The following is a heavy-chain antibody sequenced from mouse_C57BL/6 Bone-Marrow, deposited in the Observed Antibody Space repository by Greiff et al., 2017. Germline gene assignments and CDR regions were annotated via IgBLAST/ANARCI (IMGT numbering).Heavy chain of an antibody. CDR1: GYAFSSSC. CDR3: ARLRRAMDY. D-gene: IGHD1-1*01. J-gene: IGHJ4*01. V-gene: IGHV1-82*01. CDR2: IYPGDGDT. Sequence: QVQLQQSGPELVKPGASVKISCKASGYAFSSSCMNWVKQRPGKGLEWIGRIYPGDGDTNYNGKFKGKATLTADKSSSTAYMQLSSLTSEDSSVYFCARLRRAMDYWGQGTSVTVSS.